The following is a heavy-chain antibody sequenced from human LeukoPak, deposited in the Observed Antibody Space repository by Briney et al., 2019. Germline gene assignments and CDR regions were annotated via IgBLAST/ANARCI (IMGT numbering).Heavy chain of an antibody. D-gene: IGHD6-6*01. Sequence: GGSLRLSCVVSGFTFSNYWMTWVRQAPGKGLEWVANIQQDGSEKYYVDSVKGRFTIFRDNAKNSVYLQMNSLRAEDTAVYYCARKGGIAARPAFYYFDYWGQGTLVTVSS. J-gene: IGHJ4*02. CDR1: GFTFSNYW. V-gene: IGHV3-7*01. CDR2: IQQDGSEK. CDR3: ARKGGIAARPAFYYFDY.